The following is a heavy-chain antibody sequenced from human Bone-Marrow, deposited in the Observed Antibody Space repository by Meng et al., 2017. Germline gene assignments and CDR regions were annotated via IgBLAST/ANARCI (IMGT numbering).Heavy chain of an antibody. CDR2: VSGSGDST. CDR3: AKSYCSGGSCYIPNNWFDP. Sequence: GGSLRPSCAASGFTFRNYAMSWVRQAPGKGPEWVSGVSGSGDSTYYTDSVKGRFAISRDNSKNTLYLQVNSLRAEDTAVYYCAKSYCSGGSCYIPNNWFDPWGQGTLVTVSS. CDR1: GFTFRNYA. D-gene: IGHD2-15*01. J-gene: IGHJ5*02. V-gene: IGHV3-23*01.